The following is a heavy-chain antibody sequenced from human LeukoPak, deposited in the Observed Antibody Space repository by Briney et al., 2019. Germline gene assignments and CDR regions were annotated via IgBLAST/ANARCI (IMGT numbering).Heavy chain of an antibody. CDR1: GFTFNNYW. Sequence: GGSLRLSCAASGFTFNNYWMHWVRQAPGKGLVWVSRVNSDGSSTSYADSVKGRLTISRDNAKNTVYLQMKSLRDDDTAVYYCARAQAVAGTGGFDPWGQGTLVTVSS. CDR2: VNSDGSST. J-gene: IGHJ5*02. CDR3: ARAQAVAGTGGFDP. D-gene: IGHD6-19*01. V-gene: IGHV3-74*01.